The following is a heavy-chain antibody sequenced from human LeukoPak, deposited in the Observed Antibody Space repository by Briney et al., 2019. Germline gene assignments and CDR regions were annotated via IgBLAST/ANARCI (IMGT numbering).Heavy chain of an antibody. CDR2: ISSSSSYI. CDR3: AKDTPPKSGYAFDY. J-gene: IGHJ4*02. D-gene: IGHD5-12*01. CDR1: GFTFSSYS. V-gene: IGHV3-21*01. Sequence: GGSLRLSCAASGFTFSSYSMNWVRQAPGKGLEWVSSISSSSSYIYYADSVKGRFTISRDNAKNTLYLQMNSLRAEDTAVYYCAKDTPPKSGYAFDYWGQGTLVTVSS.